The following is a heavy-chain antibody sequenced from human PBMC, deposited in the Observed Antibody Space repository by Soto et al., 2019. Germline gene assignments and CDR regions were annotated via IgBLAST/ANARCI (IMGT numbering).Heavy chain of an antibody. CDR3: ARWGSTIFGVVTPWYYGMDV. Sequence: ASVKVSCKASGHTFTSYGISWVRQAPGQGLEWMGWISAYNGNTNYAQKLQGRVTMTTDTSTSTAYMELRSLRSDDTAVYYCARWGSTIFGVVTPWYYGMDVWGQGTTVTVSS. J-gene: IGHJ6*02. CDR1: GHTFTSYG. D-gene: IGHD3-3*01. V-gene: IGHV1-18*04. CDR2: ISAYNGNT.